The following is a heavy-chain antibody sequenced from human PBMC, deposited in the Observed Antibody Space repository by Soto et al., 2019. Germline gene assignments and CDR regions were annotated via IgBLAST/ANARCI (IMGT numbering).Heavy chain of an antibody. CDR2: IYYSGST. J-gene: IGHJ4*02. CDR3: VTVNLVGAAYYFDY. V-gene: IGHV4-39*01. Sequence: SETLSLTCTVSGGSISSSSYYGGWIRQPPGKGLEWIGSIYYSGSTYYNPSLKSRVTISVDTSKNQFSLRLTSVTAADTAVYYCVTVNLVGAAYYFDYWGPGTLVTVSS. D-gene: IGHD1-26*01. CDR1: GGSISSSSYY.